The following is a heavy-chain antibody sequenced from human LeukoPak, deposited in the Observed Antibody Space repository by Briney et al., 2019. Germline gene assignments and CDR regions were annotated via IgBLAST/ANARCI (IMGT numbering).Heavy chain of an antibody. D-gene: IGHD3-22*01. CDR2: ISGSGGST. CDR1: GFTFSSYW. V-gene: IGHV3-23*01. CDR3: AKAPGYYDSSGFDY. Sequence: AGGSLRLSCAASGFTFSSYWMSWVRQAPGKGLEWVSAISGSGGSTYYADSVKGRFTISRDNSKNTLYLQMNSLRAEDTAVYYCAKAPGYYDSSGFDYWGQGTLVTVSS. J-gene: IGHJ4*02.